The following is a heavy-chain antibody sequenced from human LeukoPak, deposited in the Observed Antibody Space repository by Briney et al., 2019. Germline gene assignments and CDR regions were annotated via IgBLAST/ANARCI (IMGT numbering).Heavy chain of an antibody. CDR3: ARALPPDY. J-gene: IGHJ4*02. V-gene: IGHV1-18*01. Sequence: ASVKVSCKTSGYTFTSYGISWVRQAPGQGLEWMGWISNYNGDTRYAQDLQGRVTMTTDTSTSTAYMELRSLRSEDTAVYYCARALPPDYWGQGTLVTVSS. CDR2: ISNYNGDT. CDR1: GYTFTSYG.